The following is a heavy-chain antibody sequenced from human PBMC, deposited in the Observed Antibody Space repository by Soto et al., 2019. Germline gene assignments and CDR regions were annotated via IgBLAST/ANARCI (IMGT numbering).Heavy chain of an antibody. Sequence: PGGSLRLSCAASGFTFSSYAMSWVRQAPGKGLEWVSAISGSGGSTYYADSVKGRFTISRDNSKNTLYLQMNSLRAEDTAVYYCAKSYCSGGSCYGGRYYYYYMDVWGKGTTVTVSS. J-gene: IGHJ6*03. D-gene: IGHD2-15*01. CDR3: AKSYCSGGSCYGGRYYYYYMDV. CDR2: ISGSGGST. CDR1: GFTFSSYA. V-gene: IGHV3-23*01.